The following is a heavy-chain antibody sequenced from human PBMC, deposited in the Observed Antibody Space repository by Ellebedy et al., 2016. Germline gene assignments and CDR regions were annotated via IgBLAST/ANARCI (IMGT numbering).Heavy chain of an antibody. J-gene: IGHJ4*02. CDR3: ARVVKYSTSSALLHFDY. CDR2: IYYTGST. V-gene: IGHV4-59*02. Sequence: SETLSLTXTVSGGSVTGYYWSWIRQPPGKGLEWIGYIYYTGSTNYNPSLKSRVSISVDTSKNQFSLKLTSVTAADTAVYYCARVVKYSTSSALLHFDYWGQGTLVTVSS. CDR1: GGSVTGYY. D-gene: IGHD6-6*01.